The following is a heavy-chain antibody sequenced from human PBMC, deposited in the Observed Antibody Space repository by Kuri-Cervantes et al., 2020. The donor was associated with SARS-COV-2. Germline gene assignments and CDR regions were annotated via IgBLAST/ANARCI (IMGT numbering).Heavy chain of an antibody. CDR2: INPNSGGT. CDR3: ASVPAAMFVLGWFDP. D-gene: IGHD2-2*01. Sequence: ASVKVSCKASGYTFTGYYMHWVRQAPGQGLEWMGWINPNSGGTNSAQKFQGWVTMTRDTSISTAYMELSRLTSDDTAVYFCASVPAAMFVLGWFDPWGQGTLVTVSS. J-gene: IGHJ5*02. CDR1: GYTFTGYY. V-gene: IGHV1-2*04.